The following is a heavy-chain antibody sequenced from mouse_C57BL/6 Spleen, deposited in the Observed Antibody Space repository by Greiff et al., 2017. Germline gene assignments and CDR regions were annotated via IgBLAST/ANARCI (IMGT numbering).Heavy chain of an antibody. CDR3: ERDPYGNCDYFDD. CDR1: GFTFSSYS. CDR2: ISDGGSYT. Sequence: EVNVVESGGGLVKPGGSLKLSCAASGFTFSSYSLSWVRQTPAKRLEWVATISDGGSYTYYPDDVQGRFTISRDNAKNNRYLQMSHLKSEETAMYYCERDPYGNCDYFDDWGQGTTLTVSS. J-gene: IGHJ2*01. D-gene: IGHD2-10*02. V-gene: IGHV5-4*01.